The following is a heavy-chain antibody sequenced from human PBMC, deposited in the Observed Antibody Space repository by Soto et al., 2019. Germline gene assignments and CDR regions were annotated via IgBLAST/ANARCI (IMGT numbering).Heavy chain of an antibody. Sequence: LRLSCAASGFTFSSYSMNWVRQAPGKGLEWVSSISSSSSYIYYADSVKGRFTISRDNAKNSLYLQMNSLRAEDTAVYYCARDVGPPLVGAPYGMDVWGQGTTVTVSS. CDR1: GFTFSSYS. CDR3: ARDVGPPLVGAPYGMDV. CDR2: ISSSSSYI. J-gene: IGHJ6*02. V-gene: IGHV3-21*01. D-gene: IGHD1-26*01.